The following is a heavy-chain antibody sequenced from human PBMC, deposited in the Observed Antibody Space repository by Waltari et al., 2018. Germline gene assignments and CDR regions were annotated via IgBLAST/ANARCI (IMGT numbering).Heavy chain of an antibody. CDR2: ISNTGTRT. D-gene: IGHD1-26*01. CDR3: TRGLVGAPG. Sequence: VQLVESGGDVLQPGGSLSLTCEPSGFTFFNYEMNWVRQAPGKGLEWIAYISNTGTRTFYSDSVRGRFTISRDDAKNSVFLQMNDLKVDDSGLYYCTRGLVGAPGWGQGTLVTVSS. CDR1: GFTFFNYE. V-gene: IGHV3-48*03. J-gene: IGHJ4*02.